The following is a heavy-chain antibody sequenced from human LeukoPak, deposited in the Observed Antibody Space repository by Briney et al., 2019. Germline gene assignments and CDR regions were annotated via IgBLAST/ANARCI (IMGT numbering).Heavy chain of an antibody. J-gene: IGHJ5*02. CDR3: GRGSIVGWFDP. CDR1: GASLSGFF. CDR2: MNQGGGA. D-gene: IGHD1-26*01. Sequence: SETLSLTCAVDGASLSGFFWNWIRQSPGKGLEWIGEMNQGGGARFNPSLESRVIIAVDTSKNQFTLKVNSVTDADTAVYYCGRGSIVGWFDPWGQGTLVTVSS. V-gene: IGHV4-34*01.